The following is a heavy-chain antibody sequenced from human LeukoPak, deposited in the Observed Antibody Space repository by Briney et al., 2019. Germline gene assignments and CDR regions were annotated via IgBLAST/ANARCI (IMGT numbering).Heavy chain of an antibody. CDR3: ARVGTLTTTFDY. V-gene: IGHV4-39*07. Sequence: SETLSLTCTVSGGSVGSSNYHWGWIRQPPGKGLEWIGNYYFGGNIYYSPSLKSRVTISINTSKNHFSLKLDSVTGADTAVYYCARVGTLTTTFDYWGPVTLVTVSS. J-gene: IGHJ4*02. D-gene: IGHD4-17*01. CDR1: GGSVGSSNYH. CDR2: YYFGGNI.